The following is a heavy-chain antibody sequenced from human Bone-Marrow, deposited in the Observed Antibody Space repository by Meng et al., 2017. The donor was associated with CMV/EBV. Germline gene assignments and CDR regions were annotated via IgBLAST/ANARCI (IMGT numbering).Heavy chain of an antibody. D-gene: IGHD6-6*01. CDR3: ASGIAARQLFDY. J-gene: IGHJ4*02. V-gene: IGHV1-69*05. CDR2: IIPIFGTA. Sequence: SVKVSCKASGYTFTGYYMHWVRQAPGQGPEWMGGIIPIFGTANYAQKFQGRVTITTDESTSTAYMELSSLRSEDTAVYYCASGIAARQLFDYWGQGTLVTVSS. CDR1: GYTFTGYY.